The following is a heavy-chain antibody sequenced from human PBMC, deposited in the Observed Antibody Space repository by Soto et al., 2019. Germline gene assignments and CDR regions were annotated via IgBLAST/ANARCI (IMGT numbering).Heavy chain of an antibody. CDR3: ASGHDAYKVRY. CDR2: IYYTGNT. V-gene: IGHV4-31*03. CDR1: GGSISSGGTGSY. Sequence: SETLSLTCTVSGGSISSGGTGSYWTWIRQLPRKGLEWIGYIYYTGNTYYNPSLKSRPTISIDTSENQFSLKLTSVTAADTAVYFCASGHDAYKVRYWGQGTLVTVS. D-gene: IGHD1-1*01. J-gene: IGHJ4*02.